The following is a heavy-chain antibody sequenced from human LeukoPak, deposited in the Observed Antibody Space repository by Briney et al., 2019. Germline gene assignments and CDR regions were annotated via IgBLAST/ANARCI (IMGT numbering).Heavy chain of an antibody. CDR2: INSNSGGT. CDR1: GYTFTDYY. Sequence: ASVKDSCKASGYTFTDYYMHWVRQAPGHGLEWMGWINSNSGGTNYAQKFQGRVTMTRDTSISTAYMELSSLRSDDTAVYYCARVLVPAGGGVVDYWGQGTLVTVSS. V-gene: IGHV1-2*02. D-gene: IGHD3-16*01. CDR3: ARVLVPAGGGVVDY. J-gene: IGHJ4*02.